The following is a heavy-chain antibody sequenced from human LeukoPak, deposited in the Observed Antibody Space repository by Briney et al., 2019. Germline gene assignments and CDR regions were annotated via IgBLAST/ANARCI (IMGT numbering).Heavy chain of an antibody. CDR2: IYYSGST. D-gene: IGHD3-3*01. CDR3: ASMYDFWSGYYSGPLDY. CDR1: GGSISSGDYY. J-gene: IGHJ4*02. V-gene: IGHV4-30-4*08. Sequence: SETLSLTCTVSGGSISSGDYYWSWIRQPPGKGLEWIGYIYYSGSTYYNPSLKSRVTISVDTSKNQFSLKLSSVTAADTAVYYCASMYDFWSGYYSGPLDYWGQGTLVTVSS.